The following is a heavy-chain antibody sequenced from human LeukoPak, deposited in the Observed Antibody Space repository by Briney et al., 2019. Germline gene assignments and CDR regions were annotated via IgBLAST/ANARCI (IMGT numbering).Heavy chain of an antibody. D-gene: IGHD3-10*01. CDR2: IFYSGKT. Sequence: PSETLSLTCTVSGGSISSSSHYWAWIRQPPGKGLEWIGNIFYSGKTYYNPSLKSRVTISVDTSKNQFSVRLSSVTAADTAVYYCARESDYYGSGTRKGPYYFDYWGQGTLVTVSS. J-gene: IGHJ4*02. CDR1: GGSISSSSHY. CDR3: ARESDYYGSGTRKGPYYFDY. V-gene: IGHV4-39*02.